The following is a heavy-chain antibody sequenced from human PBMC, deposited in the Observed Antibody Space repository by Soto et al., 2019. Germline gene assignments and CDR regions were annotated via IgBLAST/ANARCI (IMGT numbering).Heavy chain of an antibody. J-gene: IGHJ6*02. CDR1: GGTFSSFA. Sequence: QVLLVQSGAEVKKPGSSVRVSCKTSGGTFSSFAISWVRLAPGQGLEWMGVIVPMFAAPTYAQKFQGRVSITAAEAARTAYIELSRLRADDTAVYYCARDRVVRGNACYYGVDVWGQGTTVTVSS. CDR2: IVPMFAAP. D-gene: IGHD3-10*01. CDR3: ARDRVVRGNACYYGVDV. V-gene: IGHV1-69*12.